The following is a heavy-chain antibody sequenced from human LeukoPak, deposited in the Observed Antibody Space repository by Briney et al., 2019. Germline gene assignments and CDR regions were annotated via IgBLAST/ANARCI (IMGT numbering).Heavy chain of an antibody. V-gene: IGHV1-69*05. CDR3: ARGSTVTTFVVDI. D-gene: IGHD4-17*01. CDR1: GGAFSSYA. Sequence: SVKVSCKASGGAFSSYAISWVRQAPGQGLEWMGGIIPIFGTANYAQKFQGRVTITTDESTSTAYMELSSLRSEDTAVYYCARGSTVTTFVVDIWGQGTMVTVSS. CDR2: IIPIFGTA. J-gene: IGHJ3*02.